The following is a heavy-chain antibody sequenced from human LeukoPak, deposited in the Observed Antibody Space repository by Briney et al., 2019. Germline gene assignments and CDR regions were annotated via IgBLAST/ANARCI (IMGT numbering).Heavy chain of an antibody. CDR3: ARASYYYDFSF. CDR2: IYSSGGGT. D-gene: IGHD3-22*01. CDR1: GGTFSSYA. J-gene: IGHJ4*02. V-gene: IGHV1-46*01. Sequence: ASVKVSCKASGGTFSSYAISWVRPAPGQGLDWMGVIYSSGGGTSYAQKFQGRVTMTRDTSTSTVYMELSGLRSEDTAVYYCARASYYYDFSFWGQGTLVTVSS.